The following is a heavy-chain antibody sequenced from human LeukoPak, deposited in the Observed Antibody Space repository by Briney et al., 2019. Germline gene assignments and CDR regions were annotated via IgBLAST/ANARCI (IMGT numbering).Heavy chain of an antibody. V-gene: IGHV4-39*07. CDR2: IYYSGST. Sequence: SSETLSLTCTVSGGSISSSSYYWGWIRQPPGKGLEWIGSIYYSGSTYYNPSLKSRVTISVDKSKNQFSLKLSSVTAADTAVYYCASRKFYSSGWYFYYYYGMDVWGQGTTVTVSS. J-gene: IGHJ6*02. D-gene: IGHD6-19*01. CDR3: ASRKFYSSGWYFYYYYGMDV. CDR1: GGSISSSSYY.